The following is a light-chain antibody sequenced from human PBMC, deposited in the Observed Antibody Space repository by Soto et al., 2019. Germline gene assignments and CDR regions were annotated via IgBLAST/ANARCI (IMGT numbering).Light chain of an antibody. Sequence: QSALTQPRSVSGSPGQSVAISCTGTSSDVGGYDYVSWFQQHPGKAPNLMIYAVNQRPSGVPNRFSGSKSGNTASLTISGLQAEDEADYYCCSSAGGYTWVFGGGTKLTVL. CDR3: CSSAGGYTWV. V-gene: IGLV2-11*01. J-gene: IGLJ3*02. CDR2: AVN. CDR1: SSDVGGYDY.